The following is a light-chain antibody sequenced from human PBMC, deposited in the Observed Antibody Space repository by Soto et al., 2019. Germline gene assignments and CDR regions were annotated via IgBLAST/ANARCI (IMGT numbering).Light chain of an antibody. CDR1: QSVLYSVNNEKY. Sequence: DIVMTQSPDSLAVSLGERATINCKSSQSVLYSVNNEKYLAWYQQKPGQPPKLLIYWASTRESGVPARFSGSGSGTDFTLTISNLQAEDVAVYYCHQYSSPPWTFGQGTKVEIK. V-gene: IGKV4-1*01. CDR3: HQYSSPPWT. CDR2: WAS. J-gene: IGKJ1*01.